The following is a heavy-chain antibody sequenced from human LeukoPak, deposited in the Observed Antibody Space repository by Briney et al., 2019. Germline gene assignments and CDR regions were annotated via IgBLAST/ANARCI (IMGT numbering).Heavy chain of an antibody. V-gene: IGHV1-2*02. D-gene: IGHD2-15*01. J-gene: IGHJ4*02. CDR3: AGEYCSGGSCRQGFDY. CDR2: INPNSGDT. Sequence: ASVKVSCKASGYTFTSHGITWVRQAPGQGLEWMGWINPNSGDTNHAQNFQGRVTLTRDTSISTAYMELSSLRSDDSAVYYCAGEYCSGGSCRQGFDYWGQGTLVTVSS. CDR1: GYTFTSHG.